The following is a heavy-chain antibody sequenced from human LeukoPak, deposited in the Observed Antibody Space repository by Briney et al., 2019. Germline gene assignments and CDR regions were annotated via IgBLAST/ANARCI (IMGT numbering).Heavy chain of an antibody. CDR2: IRSKANSYAT. CDR3: TENVDTAMVEFDY. D-gene: IGHD5-18*01. CDR1: GFTFSGSA. J-gene: IGHJ4*02. V-gene: IGHV3-73*01. Sequence: PGGSLRLSCAASGFTFSGSAMHWVRQASGKGLEWVGRIRSKANSYATAYAASVKGRFTISRDDSKNTAYLKMNSLKTEDTAVYYCTENVDTAMVEFDYWGQGTLVTVSS.